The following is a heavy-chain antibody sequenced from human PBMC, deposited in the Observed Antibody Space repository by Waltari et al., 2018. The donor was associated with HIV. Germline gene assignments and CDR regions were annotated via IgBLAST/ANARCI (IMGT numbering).Heavy chain of an antibody. CDR1: GFTCSSYS. CDR3: ARLRRGYYDSSGYPDY. V-gene: IGHV3-21*01. D-gene: IGHD3-22*01. J-gene: IGHJ4*02. CDR2: ISSSSSYI. Sequence: EVQLVESGGGLVKPGGSLRLSCAASGFTCSSYSMNWVRQAPGKGLEWVSSISSSSSYIYYADSVKGRFTISRDNAKNSLYLQMNSLRAEDTAVYYCARLRRGYYDSSGYPDYWGQGTLVTVSS.